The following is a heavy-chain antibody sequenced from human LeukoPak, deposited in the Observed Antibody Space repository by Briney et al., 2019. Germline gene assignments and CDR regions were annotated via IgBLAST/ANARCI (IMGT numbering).Heavy chain of an antibody. Sequence: ASVKVSCKASGYTFTSYDINWVRQATGQGLEWMGWMNPNSGNTGYAQKFQGRVTMTRNTSISTAYMELSSLRSEGTAVYYCARGGDGIAAAGTDFDYWGQGTLVTVSS. J-gene: IGHJ4*02. V-gene: IGHV1-8*01. CDR2: MNPNSGNT. D-gene: IGHD6-13*01. CDR3: ARGGDGIAAAGTDFDY. CDR1: GYTFTSYD.